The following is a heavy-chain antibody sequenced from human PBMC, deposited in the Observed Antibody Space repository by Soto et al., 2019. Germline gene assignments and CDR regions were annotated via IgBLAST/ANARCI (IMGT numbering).Heavy chain of an antibody. CDR3: ARDDSSPSDRYYYYGMNV. V-gene: IGHV4-59*01. Sequence: SETLSLTCTVSGGSITSYYWNWVRQPPGKGLEWIGYINYSGDTTYNPSLKSRVTISADTSKNHLSLKLTSVTAADTAVYYCARDDSSPSDRYYYYGMNVWGQGTTVTVSS. J-gene: IGHJ6*02. CDR1: GGSITSYY. CDR2: INYSGDT. D-gene: IGHD6-6*01.